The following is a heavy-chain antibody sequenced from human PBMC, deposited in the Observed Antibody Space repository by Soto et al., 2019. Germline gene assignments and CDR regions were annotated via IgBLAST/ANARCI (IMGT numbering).Heavy chain of an antibody. D-gene: IGHD4-17*01. CDR2: IYYSGST. J-gene: IGHJ4*02. CDR1: GGSISSYY. V-gene: IGHV4-59*01. Sequence: QVQLQESGPGLVKPSETLSLTCTVSGGSISSYYWSWIRQPPGKGLEWIGYIYYSGSTNYNPSLKSRVTISVDTSKNQFSLKLSSVTAADTAVYYCARGRTTTVTTLAYFDYWGQGTLVTGSS. CDR3: ARGRTTTVTTLAYFDY.